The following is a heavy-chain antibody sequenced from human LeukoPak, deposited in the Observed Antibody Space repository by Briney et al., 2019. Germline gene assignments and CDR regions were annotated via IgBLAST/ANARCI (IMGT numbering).Heavy chain of an antibody. D-gene: IGHD3-22*01. V-gene: IGHV4-34*01. CDR3: ARARRYYYDSSPNWFDP. CDR2: INHSGST. Sequence: SETLTLTCAVYGGSFSGYYWSWIRQPPGKGLEWIGEINHSGSTNYNPSLKTRVTIPVDTSKNQFSLKLSSVTAADTAVYYCARARRYYYDSSPNWFDPWGQGTLVTVSS. CDR1: GGSFSGYY. J-gene: IGHJ5*02.